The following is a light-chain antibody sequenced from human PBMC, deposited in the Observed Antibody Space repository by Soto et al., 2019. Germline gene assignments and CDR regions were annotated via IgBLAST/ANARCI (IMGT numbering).Light chain of an antibody. V-gene: IGKV3-11*01. CDR2: DAS. CDR3: QQRTNWPPRYS. J-gene: IGKJ2*01. CDR1: QSVSTF. Sequence: EIVLTQSPATLPLSPGERATLSCRASQSVSTFLAWYQQKPGQSPRLLIYDASNRATGTPPRFSGSGSGTDFTLTISSLEPEDFAVYYCQQRTNWPPRYSFGQGTKLEIK.